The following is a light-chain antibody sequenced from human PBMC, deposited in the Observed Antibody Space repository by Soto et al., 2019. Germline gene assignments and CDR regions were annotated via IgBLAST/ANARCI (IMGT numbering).Light chain of an antibody. CDR1: SGSITSNF. CDR3: QTFYTFNV. CDR2: EVN. V-gene: IGLV6-57*04. J-gene: IGLJ1*01. Sequence: NFMLTQPHSVSESPGKTVTISCTRSSGSITSNFVQWYQQRPGSAPTTVIYEVNERPSGVPDRFSASIDTSSNSASLTISGLKTEDEADYYCQTFYTFNVFGTGTKVTVL.